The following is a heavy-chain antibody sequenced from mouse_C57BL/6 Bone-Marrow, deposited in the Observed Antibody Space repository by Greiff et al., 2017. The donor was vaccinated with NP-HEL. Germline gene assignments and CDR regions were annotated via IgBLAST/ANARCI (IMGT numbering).Heavy chain of an antibody. D-gene: IGHD2-5*01. J-gene: IGHJ2*01. CDR3: ARAYYSNLDY. Sequence: EVQRVESGPELVKPGASVKMSCKASGYTFTDYNMHWVKQSHGKSLEWIGYINPNNGGTSYNQKFKGKATLTVNKSSSTAYMELRSLTSEDSAVYYCARAYYSNLDYWGQGTTLTVSS. CDR2: INPNNGGT. CDR1: GYTFTDYN. V-gene: IGHV1-22*01.